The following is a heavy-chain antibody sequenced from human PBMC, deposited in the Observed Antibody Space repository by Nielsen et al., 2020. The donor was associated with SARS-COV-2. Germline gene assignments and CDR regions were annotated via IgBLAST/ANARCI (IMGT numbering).Heavy chain of an antibody. V-gene: IGHV1-18*01. CDR2: FSAYNGNT. CDR3: ARDETGTGSFDI. J-gene: IGHJ3*02. D-gene: IGHD1-14*01. Sequence: ASAKVSCKASGYTFISNGISWVRQAPGQGLEWLGWFSAYNGNTNYAQKLQGRVTMPTDTSTSTAYMELRSLRSEDTAVYYCARDETGTGSFDIWGQETMVTVSS. CDR1: GYTFISNG.